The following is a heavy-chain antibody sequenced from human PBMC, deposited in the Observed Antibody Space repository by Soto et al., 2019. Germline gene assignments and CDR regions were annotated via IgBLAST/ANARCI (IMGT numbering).Heavy chain of an antibody. D-gene: IGHD3-22*01. J-gene: IGHJ4*02. CDR3: ARDLTMIVVY. CDR1: GFTFSSYS. CDR2: ISSSSSYI. Sequence: LRLSCAASGFTFSSYSMNWDRQAPGKGLEWVSSISSSSSYIYYADSVKGRFTISRDNAKNSLYLQMNSLRAEDTAVYYCARDLTMIVVYWGQGTLVTVSS. V-gene: IGHV3-21*01.